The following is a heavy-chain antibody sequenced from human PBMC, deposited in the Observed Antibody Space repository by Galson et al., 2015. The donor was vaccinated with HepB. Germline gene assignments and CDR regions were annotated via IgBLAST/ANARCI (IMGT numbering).Heavy chain of an antibody. CDR3: ASDCDGSGSIYSMMGY. V-gene: IGHV3-30*04. CDR1: GFTFSRHA. Sequence: SLRLSCAASGFTFSRHAFHWVRQAPGKGLEWVALISHDEKNKYYADSVRGRFSISRDNSRDTVYLQVNSLRDEDTAVYYCASDCDGSGSIYSMMGYWGQGTLVTVSS. J-gene: IGHJ4*02. D-gene: IGHD3-10*01. CDR2: ISHDEKNK.